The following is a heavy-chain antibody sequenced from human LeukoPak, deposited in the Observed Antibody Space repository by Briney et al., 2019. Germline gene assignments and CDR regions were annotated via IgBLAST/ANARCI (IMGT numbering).Heavy chain of an antibody. CDR2: ISQDGREK. V-gene: IGHV3-7*01. CDR3: AREPTYEGLVY. J-gene: IGHJ4*02. D-gene: IGHD3-16*01. Sequence: GGSLTLSCGVSGLTFSIYWLSWVRQAPGKGLEWVATISQDGREKFYVDSVKGRFSISRDNALSSLYLQMNSLRPEDTAVYYCAREPTYEGLVYWGQGTLVTVSS. CDR1: GLTFSIYW.